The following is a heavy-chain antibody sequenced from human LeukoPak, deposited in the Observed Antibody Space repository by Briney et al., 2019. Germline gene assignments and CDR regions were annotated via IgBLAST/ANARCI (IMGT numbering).Heavy chain of an antibody. J-gene: IGHJ4*02. CDR1: GFTFSSYG. Sequence: GGSLRPSCAASGFTFSSYGMHWVRQAPGKGLEWVAVISYDGSNKYYADSVKGRFTISRDNSKNTLYLQMNSLRAEDTAVYYCAKDGYSGYDYFFDYWGQGTLVTVSS. D-gene: IGHD5-12*01. CDR3: AKDGYSGYDYFFDY. V-gene: IGHV3-30*18. CDR2: ISYDGSNK.